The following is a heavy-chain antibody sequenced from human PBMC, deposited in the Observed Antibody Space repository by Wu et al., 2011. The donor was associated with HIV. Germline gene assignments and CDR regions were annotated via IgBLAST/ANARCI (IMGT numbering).Heavy chain of an antibody. Sequence: QVQLVQSGAEVKKPGASVKVSCKASGFTFTGYYMHWVRQAPGQGLEWMGWIDPKSGATNYAQKFQVRVTMTRDTSISTVYMELHRLRSDDTAVYYCVRPGYYWYFDVWGRGSLVTVSS. V-gene: IGHV1-2*02. CDR1: GFTFTGYY. CDR2: IDPKSGAT. CDR3: VRPGYYWYFDV. J-gene: IGHJ2*01. D-gene: IGHD3-9*01.